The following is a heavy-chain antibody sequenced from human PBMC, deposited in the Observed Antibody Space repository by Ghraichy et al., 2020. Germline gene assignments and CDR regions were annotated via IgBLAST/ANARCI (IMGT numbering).Heavy chain of an antibody. Sequence: ASVKGSCKASGYTFTSYGISWVRQAPGQGLEWMGWISAYNGNTNYAQKLQGRVTMTTDTSTSTAYMELRSLRSDDTAVYYCARDGPRSDFPIPTYYYYYGMDVWGQGTTVTVSS. CDR2: ISAYNGNT. J-gene: IGHJ6*02. V-gene: IGHV1-18*01. D-gene: IGHD3-3*01. CDR1: GYTFTSYG. CDR3: ARDGPRSDFPIPTYYYYYGMDV.